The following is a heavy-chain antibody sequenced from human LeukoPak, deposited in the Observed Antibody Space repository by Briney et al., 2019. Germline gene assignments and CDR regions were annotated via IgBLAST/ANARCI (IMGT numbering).Heavy chain of an antibody. J-gene: IGHJ4*02. CDR2: ISGSGGST. Sequence: PGGSLRLSCAGSGFTFSSYSMNWVRQAPGKGLEWVSAISGSGGSTYYADSVKGRFTISRDNSKNTLYLQMNSLRAEDTAVYYCAKDHLWIQLWLLFDYWGQGTLVTVSS. CDR3: AKDHLWIQLWLLFDY. CDR1: GFTFSSYS. D-gene: IGHD5-18*01. V-gene: IGHV3-23*01.